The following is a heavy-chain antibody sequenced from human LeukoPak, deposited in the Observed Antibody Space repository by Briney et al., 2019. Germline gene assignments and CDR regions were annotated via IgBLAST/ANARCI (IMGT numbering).Heavy chain of an antibody. CDR1: GFTFSSYA. D-gene: IGHD4-17*01. V-gene: IGHV3-66*01. Sequence: GGSLRLSCAASGFTFSSYAMSWVRQAPGKGLEWVSVIHSGGSLHYADSVKGRFTSSRDNSKNTLYLQMNSLRVEDTAVYYCARAPTGQWFFDLWGRGTLVTVSS. CDR3: ARAPTGQWFFDL. J-gene: IGHJ2*01. CDR2: IHSGGSL.